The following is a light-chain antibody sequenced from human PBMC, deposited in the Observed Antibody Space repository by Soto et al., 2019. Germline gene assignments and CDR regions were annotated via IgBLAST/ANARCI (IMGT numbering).Light chain of an antibody. CDR1: QGISSY. CDR3: PQLNSYSLT. V-gene: IGKV1-9*01. J-gene: IGKJ4*01. Sequence: DSLKTQAPSALATSVGDGGTSISRASQGISSYLAWYQQKPGKDPKLMIYAASTLQSGVPSRFSGIVSGTDFNLTISSLQPEHSATYERPQLNSYSLTFGGGTK. CDR2: AAS.